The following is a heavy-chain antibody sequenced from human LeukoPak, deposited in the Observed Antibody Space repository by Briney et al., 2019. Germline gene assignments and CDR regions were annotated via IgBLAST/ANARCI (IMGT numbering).Heavy chain of an antibody. CDR1: GGSFSGYY. J-gene: IGHJ3*02. CDR3: ASPGSGRHASDI. Sequence: SETLSLTCAVYGGSFSGYYWSWIRQPPGKGLEWIGEINHSGSTNYNPSLKSRVTISVDTSKNQFSLKLSSVTAADTAVYYCASPGSGRHASDIWGQGTMVTVSS. D-gene: IGHD3-10*01. V-gene: IGHV4-34*01. CDR2: INHSGST.